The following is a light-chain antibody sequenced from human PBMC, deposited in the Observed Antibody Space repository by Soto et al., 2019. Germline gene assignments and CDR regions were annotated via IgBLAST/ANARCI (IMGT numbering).Light chain of an antibody. V-gene: IGLV2-14*01. J-gene: IGLJ1*01. Sequence: QSALTQPASVSGSPGQSITISCTGTSSDVGGYNYVSWYQQHPGKAPKLMIYAVSNRPSGVSNRFSGSKSGNTASLTISGLQAEDEADYYCSSYTSSSIPYVFGTGTKVTVL. CDR3: SSYTSSSIPYV. CDR2: AVS. CDR1: SSDVGGYNY.